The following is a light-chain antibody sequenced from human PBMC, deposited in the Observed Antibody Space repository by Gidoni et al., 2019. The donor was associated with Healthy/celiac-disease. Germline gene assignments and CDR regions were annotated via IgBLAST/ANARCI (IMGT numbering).Light chain of an antibody. J-gene: IGLJ2*01. Sequence: SSELTQDPAVSVALGQTVRITSQGDSLRSYYASWYQQKPGQAPVLVIYGKNNRPSGIPDRFSGSRSGNTASLTITGAQAEDEAEYYCKPRENRGNHRVFGGGTKLTVL. V-gene: IGLV3-19*01. CDR2: GKN. CDR3: KPRENRGNHRV. CDR1: SLRSYY.